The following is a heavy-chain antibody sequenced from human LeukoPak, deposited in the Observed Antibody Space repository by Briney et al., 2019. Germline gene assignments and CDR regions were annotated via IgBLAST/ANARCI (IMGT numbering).Heavy chain of an antibody. J-gene: IGHJ4*02. CDR1: GFTLSSSA. D-gene: IGHD6-13*01. V-gene: IGHV3-23*01. CDR3: TKDTGYLDY. Sequence: GGSLRLSCAAPGFTLSSSAMSWVRQAPGKGLEWVSAISVSGGSTYFADSVKGRFTISRDNSKNTLYLQMNSLRAEDTAVYYCTKDTGYLDYWGQGTLVTVSS. CDR2: ISVSGGST.